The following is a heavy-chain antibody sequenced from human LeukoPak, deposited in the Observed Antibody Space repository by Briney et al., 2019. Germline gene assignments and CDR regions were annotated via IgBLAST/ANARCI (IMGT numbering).Heavy chain of an antibody. Sequence: SETRSLTCTVSGGSISSSYWSWIRQPPGKGLEWIGYVYYSGNTNYNPSLKSRVTISIDTSKNQFSLRLNSVTAADTAVYYCARRANNYGSGYFDYWGQGTLVTVSS. J-gene: IGHJ4*02. V-gene: IGHV4-59*08. CDR2: VYYSGNT. CDR3: ARRANNYGSGYFDY. CDR1: GGSISSSY. D-gene: IGHD3-10*01.